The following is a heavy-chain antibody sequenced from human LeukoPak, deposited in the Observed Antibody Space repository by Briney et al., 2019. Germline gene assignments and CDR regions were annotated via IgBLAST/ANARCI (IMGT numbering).Heavy chain of an antibody. Sequence: PGGSLRLSCAASGFTFNTYTMNWVPQAPGKGLEWVSSINSGGIYTYYADSVKGRFTISRDNAKNSLYLQMNSLRADDTAVYFCAREIMLDCWGQGTLVTVSS. CDR2: INSGGIYT. J-gene: IGHJ4*02. D-gene: IGHD3-16*01. CDR1: GFTFNTYT. V-gene: IGHV3-21*01. CDR3: AREIMLDC.